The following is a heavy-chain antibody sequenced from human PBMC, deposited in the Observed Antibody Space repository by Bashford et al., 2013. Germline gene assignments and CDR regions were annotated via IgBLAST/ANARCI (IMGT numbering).Heavy chain of an antibody. CDR1: GGSISSDIYR. CDR3: AREALMNCYGGNCYSGGAFDI. D-gene: IGHD2-15*01. V-gene: IGHV4-31*03. J-gene: IGHJ3*02. CDR2: IHYSGST. Sequence: SETLSLTCTVSGGSISSDIYRWSWIRQPPGKGLELIGYIHYSGSTSYNPSLKSRVTISVDTSKDQFSLKLTSVTAADTAVYYCAREALMNCYGGNCYSGGAFDIWGQGTRVTVSS.